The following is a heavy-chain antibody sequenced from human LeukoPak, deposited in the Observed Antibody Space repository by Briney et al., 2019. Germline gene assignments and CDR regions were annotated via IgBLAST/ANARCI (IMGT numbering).Heavy chain of an antibody. V-gene: IGHV3-30*02. CDR2: IRYDGTNK. CDR1: GFSFTNYD. Sequence: GGSLRLSCAASGFSFTNYDMHWVRQAPGKGLEWVAFIRYDGTNKYYTDSVKGRFTISRDNSKNTLYLQMNSLRAEDTAVYYCARGGSGNWNAPFDYWGQGTLVTVSS. J-gene: IGHJ4*02. CDR3: ARGGSGNWNAPFDY. D-gene: IGHD1-1*01.